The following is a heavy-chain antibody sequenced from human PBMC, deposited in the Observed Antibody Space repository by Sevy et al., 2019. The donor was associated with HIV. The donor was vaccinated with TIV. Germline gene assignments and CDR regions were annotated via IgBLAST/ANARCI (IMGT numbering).Heavy chain of an antibody. CDR2: INPNSGDT. CDR3: ARDPVAPNPAGMDV. V-gene: IGHV1-2*06. Sequence: ASVKASCKASGYTFTDYYMHWVRQAPGQGLEWMGRINPNSGDTNFVQKFQGRVTMTRDTSISTAYMELSRLTSDDTAVYYCARDPVAPNPAGMDVWGQGTTVTVSS. J-gene: IGHJ6*02. D-gene: IGHD5-12*01. CDR1: GYTFTDYY.